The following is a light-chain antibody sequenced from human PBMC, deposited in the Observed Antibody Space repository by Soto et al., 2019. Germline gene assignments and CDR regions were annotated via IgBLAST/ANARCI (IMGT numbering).Light chain of an antibody. Sequence: QSALTQPASVSGSPGQSITISCTGASSDVGDYNYVSWYQEHPGQVPKLIIFEITTRPSGVSDRFSGSRSGNTASLTISGLQAEDEADYYCLSNTGSRTLFGGGTKLTVL. J-gene: IGLJ3*02. CDR1: SSDVGDYNY. V-gene: IGLV2-14*01. CDR2: EIT. CDR3: LSNTGSRTL.